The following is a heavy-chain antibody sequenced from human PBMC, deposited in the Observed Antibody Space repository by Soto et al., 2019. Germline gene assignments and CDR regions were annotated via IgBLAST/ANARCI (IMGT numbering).Heavy chain of an antibody. Sequence: QITLKESGPTLVKPTQTLTLTCTFSGFSLSTRGVGVGWLRPPPGKALEWLALIYWDDDKRYSSSLNSRRTSTKDTSKNQVVLTMTNMDPVDTATYYGAHSRPPRRLDYWGQGTLVTGSS. J-gene: IGHJ4*02. V-gene: IGHV2-5*02. D-gene: IGHD6-6*01. CDR3: AHSRPPRRLDY. CDR2: IYWDDDK. CDR1: GFSLSTRGVG.